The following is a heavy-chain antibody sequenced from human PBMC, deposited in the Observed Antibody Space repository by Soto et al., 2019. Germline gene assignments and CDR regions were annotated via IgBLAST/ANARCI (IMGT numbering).Heavy chain of an antibody. Sequence: PSETLSLTCAVSGGSISSTNLWTWVRQPPGKGLEWIGEIYHTGSTTFNPSLKSRVTISVDKSKNHFSLKLSSVTAADTAVYFCARSPRSISAGGIDFWGKGILVT. V-gene: IGHV4-4*02. CDR1: GGSISSTNL. CDR3: ARSPRSISAGGIDF. CDR2: IYHTGST. D-gene: IGHD6-13*01. J-gene: IGHJ4*01.